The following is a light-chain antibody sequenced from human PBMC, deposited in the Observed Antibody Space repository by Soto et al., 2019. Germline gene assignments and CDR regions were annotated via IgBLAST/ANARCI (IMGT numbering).Light chain of an antibody. CDR2: SNK. Sequence: QAVVTQPPSASGTPGQRVTISCSGSSSNIGSNTVNWYQQLPGTAPKLLIYSNKHRPSGVPDRFSGSKSGTSASLAISGLQSEDEADYYCPAWDDSLNGVVFGGGTKLTVL. CDR3: PAWDDSLNGVV. CDR1: SSNIGSNT. J-gene: IGLJ2*01. V-gene: IGLV1-44*01.